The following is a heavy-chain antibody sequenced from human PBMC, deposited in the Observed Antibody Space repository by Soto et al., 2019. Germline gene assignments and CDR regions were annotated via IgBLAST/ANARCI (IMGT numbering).Heavy chain of an antibody. V-gene: IGHV3-11*01. CDR3: ARDWAPFRTRKKDGGNSAFDY. CDR1: GFTFSDYY. Sequence: GSLRLSCAASGFTFSDYYMSWIRQAPGKGLEWVSYISSSGSTIYYADSVKGRFTISRDNAKNSLYLQMNSLRAEDTAVYYCARDWAPFRTRKKDGGNSAFDYWGQRSLVTVSS. J-gene: IGHJ4*02. CDR2: ISSSGSTI. D-gene: IGHD2-21*02.